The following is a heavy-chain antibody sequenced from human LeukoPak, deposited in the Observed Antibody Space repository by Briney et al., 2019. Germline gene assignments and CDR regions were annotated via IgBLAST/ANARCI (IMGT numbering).Heavy chain of an antibody. V-gene: IGHV3-23*01. CDR2: ISCSGGST. J-gene: IGHJ4*02. D-gene: IGHD1-1*01. CDR1: GFTFSSYA. Sequence: GGSLRLSCAASGFTFSSYAMSWVRQAPGKGLEWVSAISCSGGSTYYADSVKGRFTLSGDNYKNTLYLQMNSLRAEDTAVYYCAKQTRPQLERRLGFDYWGQGTLVTVSS. CDR3: AKQTRPQLERRLGFDY.